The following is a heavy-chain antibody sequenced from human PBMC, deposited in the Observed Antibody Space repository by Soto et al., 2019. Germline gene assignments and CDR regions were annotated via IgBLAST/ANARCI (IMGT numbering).Heavy chain of an antibody. J-gene: IGHJ6*02. CDR1: GYSFTSYW. CDR2: IYPGDSDT. CDR3: ARRSAPSARVAVAAPSVRFKHYYYYGMDV. D-gene: IGHD6-19*01. V-gene: IGHV5-51*01. Sequence: GESLKISCKGSGYSFTSYWIGWVRQMPGKGLEWMGIIYPGDSDTRYSPSFQGQVTISADKSISTAYLQWSSLKASDTAMYYCARRSAPSARVAVAAPSVRFKHYYYYGMDVWGQGTTVTVSS.